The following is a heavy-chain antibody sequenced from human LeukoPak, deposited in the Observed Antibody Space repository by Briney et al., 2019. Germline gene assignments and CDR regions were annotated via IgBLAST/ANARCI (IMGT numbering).Heavy chain of an antibody. V-gene: IGHV1-18*04. CDR2: ISAYNGNT. CDR3: ARNTLTGYYKRYYGMDV. CDR1: GYTFTGYY. D-gene: IGHD3-9*01. Sequence: ASVKVSCKASGYTFTGYYMHLVRQAPGQGLEWMGWISAYNGNTNYAQKLQGRVTMTTDTSTSTAYMELRSLRSDDTAVYYCARNTLTGYYKRYYGMDVWGQGTTVTVSS. J-gene: IGHJ6*02.